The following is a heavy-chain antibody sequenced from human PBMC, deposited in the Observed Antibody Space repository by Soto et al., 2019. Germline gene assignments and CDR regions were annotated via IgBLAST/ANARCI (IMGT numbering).Heavy chain of an antibody. V-gene: IGHV1-18*01. D-gene: IGHD3-22*01. CDR2: ISAYNGNT. CDR3: AREIVVTTRYYYDSSGYPNYGMDV. J-gene: IGHJ6*02. CDR1: GYTFTSYG. Sequence: WASVKVSCKASGYTFTSYGISWVRQAPGQGLEWMGWISAYNGNTNYAQKLQGRVTMTTDTSTSTAYMELRSLRSDDTAVYYCAREIVVTTRYYYDSSGYPNYGMDVWGQGTTVTVSS.